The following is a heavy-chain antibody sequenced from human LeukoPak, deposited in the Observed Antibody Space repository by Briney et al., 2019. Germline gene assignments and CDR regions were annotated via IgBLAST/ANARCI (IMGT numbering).Heavy chain of an antibody. CDR2: ISYDGSNK. J-gene: IGHJ4*02. D-gene: IGHD2-2*01. CDR1: GFTFSSYA. CDR3: ARVHLVPAAKGAFDY. Sequence: GRSLRLSCAASGFTFSSYAMHWVRQAPGKELEWVAVISYDGSNKYYADSVKGRFTISRDNSKNTLYLQMNSLRAEDTAVYYCARVHLVPAAKGAFDYWGQGTLVTVSS. V-gene: IGHV3-30-3*01.